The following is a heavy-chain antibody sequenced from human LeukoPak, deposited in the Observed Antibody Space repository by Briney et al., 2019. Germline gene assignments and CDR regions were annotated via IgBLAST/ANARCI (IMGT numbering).Heavy chain of an antibody. Sequence: RASETLSLTCAVYGGSFSGYYWSWIRQPPGKGLEWIREINHSGSTNYNPSLKSRVTISVDTSKNQFSLKLSSVTAADTAVYYCAREGGSGSYYFYFDYWGQGTLVTVSS. CDR1: GGSFSGYY. J-gene: IGHJ4*02. CDR2: INHSGST. D-gene: IGHD1-26*01. CDR3: AREGGSGSYYFYFDY. V-gene: IGHV4-34*01.